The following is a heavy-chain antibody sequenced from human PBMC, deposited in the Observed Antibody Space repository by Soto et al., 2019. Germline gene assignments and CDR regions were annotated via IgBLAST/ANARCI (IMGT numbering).Heavy chain of an antibody. CDR2: IYYSGST. V-gene: IGHV4-59*08. Sequence: SETLSLTCTVSGGSISSYYWSWIRQPPGKGLEWIGYIYYSGSTNYNPSLKSRVTISVDTSKSQFSLKLSSVTAADTAVYYCAGHYYGYYYGSGSYRYFDYWGQGTLVTVSS. J-gene: IGHJ4*02. CDR3: AGHYYGYYYGSGSYRYFDY. CDR1: GGSISSYY. D-gene: IGHD3-10*01.